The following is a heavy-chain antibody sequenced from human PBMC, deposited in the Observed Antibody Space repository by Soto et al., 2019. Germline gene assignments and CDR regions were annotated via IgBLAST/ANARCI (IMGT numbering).Heavy chain of an antibody. J-gene: IGHJ4*02. CDR1: GFSLSTSGVG. Sequence: QITLKESGPTLVKPTQPLTLTCTFSGFSLSTSGVGVGWIRQPPGKALEWLALIYWDDAKRYSPSLKSRLTVTKDASKNQVVLTMTNMDPVDTATYYCAHSYDIPPTVDYWGQGTLVTVSS. V-gene: IGHV2-5*02. D-gene: IGHD3-9*01. CDR2: IYWDDAK. CDR3: AHSYDIPPTVDY.